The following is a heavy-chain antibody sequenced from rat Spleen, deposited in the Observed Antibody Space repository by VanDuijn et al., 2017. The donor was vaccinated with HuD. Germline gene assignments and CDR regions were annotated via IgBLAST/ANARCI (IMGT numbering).Heavy chain of an antibody. Sequence: EVQLVESGGCLVQPGRSLRLSCSASGFTFSTFAMAWVRQTPKKGLEWIATIASGGPNTFYPDSVKGRFTISRDNAKSTLFLQMDSMRSEDTATYYCVRDVNNYWHFDFWGPGTMVTVSS. V-gene: IGHV5-25*01. CDR3: VRDVNNYWHFDF. D-gene: IGHD1-12*01. CDR2: IASGGPNT. J-gene: IGHJ1*01. CDR1: GFTFSTFA.